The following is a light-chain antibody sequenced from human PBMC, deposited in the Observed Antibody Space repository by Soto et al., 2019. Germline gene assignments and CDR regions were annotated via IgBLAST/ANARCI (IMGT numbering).Light chain of an antibody. Sequence: EIVLTESPGTMYLSPGQRATLPCRASQSVTSSYLAWYQQKPGQAPRLLIYGASSRATGIPDRFSGSGSGTDFTLTISRLEPEDFAVYYCHQYGSSPSTFGQGTKVDIK. J-gene: IGKJ1*01. CDR2: GAS. CDR3: HQYGSSPST. V-gene: IGKV3-20*01. CDR1: QSVTSSY.